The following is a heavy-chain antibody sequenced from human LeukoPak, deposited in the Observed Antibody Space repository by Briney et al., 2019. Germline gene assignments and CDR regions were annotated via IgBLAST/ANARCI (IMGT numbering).Heavy chain of an antibody. CDR2: ITGSGSST. Sequence: PGGSLRLSCAASGFTFSSYAMTWVRQAPGKGLEWVSSITGSGSSTYYADSVKGRFTISRSNSKNTLYVQMNSLRAEDTAVYFCAKPPRVVVVTAFDSWGQGTLVTVSS. CDR1: GFTFSSYA. J-gene: IGHJ4*02. CDR3: AKPPRVVVVTAFDS. V-gene: IGHV3-23*01. D-gene: IGHD2-21*02.